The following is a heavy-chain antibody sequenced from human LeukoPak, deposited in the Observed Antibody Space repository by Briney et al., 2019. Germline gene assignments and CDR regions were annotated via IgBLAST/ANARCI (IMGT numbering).Heavy chain of an antibody. D-gene: IGHD6-13*01. CDR3: ARGFIAAAWDYMDV. CDR2: ISSSSSYI. V-gene: IGHV3-21*01. CDR1: GFTFSSYS. Sequence: GGTLRLSCAASGFTFSSYSMNWVRQAAGKGLEWVSSISSSSSYIYYADSVKGRFTISRDNAKNSLYLQMNSLRAEDTAVYYCARGFIAAAWDYMDVWGKGTTVTVSS. J-gene: IGHJ6*03.